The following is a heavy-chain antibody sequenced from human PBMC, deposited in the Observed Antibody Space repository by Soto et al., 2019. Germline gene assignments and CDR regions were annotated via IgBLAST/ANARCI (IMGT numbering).Heavy chain of an antibody. CDR1: GVAFGSHT. CDR3: ARRITMVRGPYYYYAMDV. J-gene: IGHJ6*02. D-gene: IGHD3-10*01. CDR2: ITSTSSTK. Sequence: SQRISGATSGVAFGSHTMNWVRQTPGKGLEWISYITSTSSTKNYADSVKGRFTISRDNANNSLYLQMNSLRDEDTAVYYCARRITMVRGPYYYYAMDVWGQGTTVTVSS. V-gene: IGHV3-48*02.